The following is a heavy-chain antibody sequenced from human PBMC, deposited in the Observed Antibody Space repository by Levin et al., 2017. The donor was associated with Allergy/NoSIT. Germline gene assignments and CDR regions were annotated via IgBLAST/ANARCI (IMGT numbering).Heavy chain of an antibody. V-gene: IGHV1-69*13. CDR2: IIPIFGTA. J-gene: IGHJ6*02. Sequence: ASVKVSCKASGGTFSSYAISWVRQAPGQGLEWMGGIIPIFGTANYAQKFQGRVTITADESTSTAYMELSSLRSEDTAVYYCASSRGSDYYYYYGMDVWGQGTTVTVSS. CDR3: ASSRGSDYYYYYGMDV. CDR1: GGTFSSYA.